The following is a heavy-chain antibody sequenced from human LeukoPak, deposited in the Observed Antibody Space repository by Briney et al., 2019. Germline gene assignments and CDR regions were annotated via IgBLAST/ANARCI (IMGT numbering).Heavy chain of an antibody. CDR2: IRYDGSKI. D-gene: IGHD3-10*01. J-gene: IGHJ4*02. Sequence: GGSLRLSCAASGFTFSSYGMHWVRQAPGKGLEWVAFIRYDGSKIFYADSVKGRFTISRDNSKNTLYLQMNSLRAEDTAVYYCNTVRGDAQNSDYWGQGTLVTVSS. CDR3: NTVRGDAQNSDY. V-gene: IGHV3-30*02. CDR1: GFTFSSYG.